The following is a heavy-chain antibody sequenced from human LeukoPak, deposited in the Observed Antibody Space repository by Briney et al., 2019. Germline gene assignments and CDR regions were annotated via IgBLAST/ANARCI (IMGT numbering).Heavy chain of an antibody. D-gene: IGHD6-19*01. J-gene: IGHJ4*02. CDR3: ARHEVAVAGEYYFDY. Sequence: PSETLSLTCTVSGGSISSYYWSWIRQPPGKGLEWIGYIYYSGSTNYNPSLKSRVTISVDTSKNQFSLKLSSVTAADTAVYYCARHEVAVAGEYYFDYWGPGTLVAVAS. CDR1: GGSISSYY. CDR2: IYYSGST. V-gene: IGHV4-59*08.